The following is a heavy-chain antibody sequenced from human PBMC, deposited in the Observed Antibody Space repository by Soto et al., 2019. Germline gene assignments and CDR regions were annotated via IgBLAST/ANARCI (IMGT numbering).Heavy chain of an antibody. J-gene: IGHJ6*02. CDR3: ARDHRPPAMGYYYYYGMDV. D-gene: IGHD5-18*01. CDR1: GFTFSSYG. Sequence: PGGSLRLSCAASGFTFSSYGMHWVRQAPGKGLEWVAVIWYDGSNKYYADSVKGRFTISRDNSKNTLYLQMNSLRAEDTAVYYCARDHRPPAMGYYYYYGMDVWGQGTTVTVSS. CDR2: IWYDGSNK. V-gene: IGHV3-33*01.